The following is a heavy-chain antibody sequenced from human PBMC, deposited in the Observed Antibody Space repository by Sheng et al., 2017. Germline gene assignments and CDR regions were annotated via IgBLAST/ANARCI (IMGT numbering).Heavy chain of an antibody. CDR2: IWYDGSNK. Sequence: QVQLVESGGGVVQPGRSLRLSCVASGFTFSNYGMHWVRQAPGKGLEWVAVIWYDGSNKYYADSVKGRYTISRDNSKNTLYLQMNSLRAEDTAVYYCATGVYDSSGYHILMDVWGPGTTVTVSS. CDR1: GFTFSNYG. V-gene: IGHV3-33*03. D-gene: IGHD3-22*01. J-gene: IGHJ6*02. CDR3: ATGVYDSSGYHILMDV.